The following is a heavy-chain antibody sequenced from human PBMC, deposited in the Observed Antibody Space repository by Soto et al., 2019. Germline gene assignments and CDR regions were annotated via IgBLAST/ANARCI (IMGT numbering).Heavy chain of an antibody. Sequence: ASVKVSCKASGYTFTSYGISWVRQAPGQGLEWMGWISAYNGNTNYAQKLQGRVTMTTGTSTSTAYMELRSLRSDDTAVYYCARVGDYYDSSGYYINRMGSYYFDYWGQGTLVTVSS. CDR3: ARVGDYYDSSGYYINRMGSYYFDY. V-gene: IGHV1-18*04. J-gene: IGHJ4*02. CDR1: GYTFTSYG. D-gene: IGHD3-22*01. CDR2: ISAYNGNT.